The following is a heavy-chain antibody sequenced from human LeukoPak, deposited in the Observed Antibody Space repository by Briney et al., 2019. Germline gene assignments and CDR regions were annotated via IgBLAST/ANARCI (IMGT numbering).Heavy chain of an antibody. CDR3: YVGPTDY. Sequence: GGSLRLSCASSGFTFISYLISWVRQAPGKGLEWVANIKQDGSEKNYLGSVKGRFTISRDNAKNSLYLQMNGLRAEDTAVYYCYVGPTDYWGQGTLVTVSS. D-gene: IGHD1-26*01. J-gene: IGHJ4*02. CDR1: GFTFISYL. V-gene: IGHV3-7*01. CDR2: IKQDGSEK.